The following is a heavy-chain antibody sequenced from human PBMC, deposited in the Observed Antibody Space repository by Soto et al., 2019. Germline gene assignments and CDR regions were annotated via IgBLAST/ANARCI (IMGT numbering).Heavy chain of an antibody. V-gene: IGHV4-34*01. J-gene: IGHJ5*02. D-gene: IGHD3-3*01. CDR1: GGSFNGYY. CDR2: INHTGGT. CDR3: ATRITVFGLLIPPFDP. Sequence: PXATLSLNCAVYGGSFNGYYWNWIRQPPGKGLEWIGEINHTGGTHYNPSLKSRVTMSVDTSKNQFSLRLSSVTAADTAIYYCATRITVFGLLIPPFDPWGQGTQVTVSS.